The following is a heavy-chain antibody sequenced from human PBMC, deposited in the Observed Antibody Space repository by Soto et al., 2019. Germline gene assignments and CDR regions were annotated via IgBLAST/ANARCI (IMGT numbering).Heavy chain of an antibody. V-gene: IGHV1-58*01. CDR1: GFTFTSSA. CDR2: IAVGSGYT. Sequence: SVKGSCKASGFTFTSSAFQWLRQARGQRLEWIGWIAVGSGYTNYAQRFQDRVTLTRDMSTATTYMELRRLTSEDTAIYYCAADATAWQQMVPSDYWGQGTLVTVSS. D-gene: IGHD2-8*01. CDR3: AADATAWQQMVPSDY. J-gene: IGHJ4*02.